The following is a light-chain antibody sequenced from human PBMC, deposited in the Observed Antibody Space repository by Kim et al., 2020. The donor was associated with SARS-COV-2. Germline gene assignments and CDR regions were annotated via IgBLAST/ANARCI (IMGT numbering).Light chain of an antibody. CDR1: QSISTK. V-gene: IGKV1-39*01. CDR2: GAS. CDR3: QQSHSVPIT. Sequence: EIQMAQSPSSVSASVGDRVTITCRASQSISTKLNWYQQKSGAAPRFLIYGASSLQTGVPSRFSGSGSGTLFTLTINNVQPEDFATYYCQQSHSVPITFGQGTRLEIK. J-gene: IGKJ5*01.